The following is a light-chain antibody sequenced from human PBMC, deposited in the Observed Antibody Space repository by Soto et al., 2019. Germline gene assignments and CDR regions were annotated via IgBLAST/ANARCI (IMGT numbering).Light chain of an antibody. CDR3: QQYSNWPPLT. V-gene: IGKV3-15*01. CDR2: DAS. J-gene: IGKJ4*01. CDR1: QSVRSN. Sequence: EIVLTQSPATLSVSPGERATLSCRASQSVRSNLAWYQQKAGQAPRLLICDASTRATNIPARFSGSGSGTEFSLIIISLQSEDFAVYYCQQYSNWPPLTFGGGTKVEIK.